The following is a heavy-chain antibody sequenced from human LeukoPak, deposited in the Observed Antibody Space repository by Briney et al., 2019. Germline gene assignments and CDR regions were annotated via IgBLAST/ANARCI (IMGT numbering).Heavy chain of an antibody. V-gene: IGHV4-59*01. CDR2: IYYSGST. Sequence: SETLSLTCTVSGGSISSYYWSWIRQPPGKGLEWVGYIYYSGSTNYNPSLKSRVTISVDSSKNQFSLKLSSWTAADTAVYYCARGYCSSTSGPAFDPWGQGTLVTVSS. CDR3: ARGYCSSTSGPAFDP. J-gene: IGHJ5*02. D-gene: IGHD2-2*01. CDR1: GGSISSYY.